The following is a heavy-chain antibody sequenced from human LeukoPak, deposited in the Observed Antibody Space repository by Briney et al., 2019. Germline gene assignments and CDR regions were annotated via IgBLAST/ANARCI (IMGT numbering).Heavy chain of an antibody. V-gene: IGHV1-18*01. D-gene: IGHD2-2*02. J-gene: IGHJ5*02. CDR1: GYTFTSYG. CDR3: ARDGLSYTNPNNWFDP. Sequence: ASVKVSCTASGYTFTSYGISWVRQAPGQGLEWMGWISAYNGNTNYAQNLQGRVTMTTDTSTDTAYMELRSLRSDDTAVYYCARDGLSYTNPNNWFDPWGQGTLVTVSS. CDR2: ISAYNGNT.